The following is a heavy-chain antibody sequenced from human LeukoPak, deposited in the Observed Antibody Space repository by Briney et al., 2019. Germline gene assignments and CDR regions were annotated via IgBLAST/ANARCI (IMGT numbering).Heavy chain of an antibody. J-gene: IGHJ3*02. D-gene: IGHD6-13*01. CDR2: INGGGSPI. V-gene: IGHV3-48*01. Sequence: QSGGSLRLSCAASGFIFSRDSMNWVRQAPGKGLEWVAYINGGGSPIYYADSVRGRFTISRDNSKNTLYLQMNSLRAEDTAVYYCARGAAALYDAFDIWGQGTMVTVSS. CDR1: GFIFSRDS. CDR3: ARGAAALYDAFDI.